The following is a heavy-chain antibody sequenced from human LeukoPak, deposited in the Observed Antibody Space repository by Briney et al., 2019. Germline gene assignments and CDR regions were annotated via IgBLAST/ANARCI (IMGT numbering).Heavy chain of an antibody. CDR2: ISSSSSTI. V-gene: IGHV3-48*04. CDR1: GFTFSSYS. Sequence: PGGSLRLSCAASGFTFSSYSMNWVRQAPGKGLEWVSYISSSSSTIYYADSVKGRFTISRDNAKNSLYLQMNSLRAEDTAVYYCARSYSGSYLDYFDYWGQGTLVTVSS. D-gene: IGHD1-26*01. CDR3: ARSYSGSYLDYFDY. J-gene: IGHJ4*02.